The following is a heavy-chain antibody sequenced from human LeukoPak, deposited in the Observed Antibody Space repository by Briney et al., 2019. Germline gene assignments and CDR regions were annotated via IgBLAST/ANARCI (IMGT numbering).Heavy chain of an antibody. CDR3: ARDKDDYVWGTYRW. J-gene: IGHJ4*02. Sequence: SETLSLTCAVSGYSISSGYYWGWVRQAPGKGLEWIGSIYHTGSTDYNPSLKSRPTISVDMSKNQFSLNLRSVTAADTAVYYCARDKDDYVWGTYRWWGQGMLVTVSS. D-gene: IGHD3-16*02. CDR1: GYSISSGYY. V-gene: IGHV4-38-2*01. CDR2: IYHTGST.